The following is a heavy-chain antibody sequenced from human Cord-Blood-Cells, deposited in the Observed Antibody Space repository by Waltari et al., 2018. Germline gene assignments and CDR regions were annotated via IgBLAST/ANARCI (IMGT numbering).Heavy chain of an antibody. D-gene: IGHD6-13*01. CDR3: ARDLAAAGKY. CDR2: IYHSGST. CDR1: GGSISSSNW. V-gene: IGHV4-4*02. J-gene: IGHJ4*02. Sequence: QVQLQESGPGLVKPSGTLSLTCAVSGGSISSSNWWSWVRQPPGKGLEWIGEIYHSGSTNSNPSLKSRATISVAKSKNQFSMQLRSVTAADTAVYSCARDLAAAGKYWGQGPLVTVSS.